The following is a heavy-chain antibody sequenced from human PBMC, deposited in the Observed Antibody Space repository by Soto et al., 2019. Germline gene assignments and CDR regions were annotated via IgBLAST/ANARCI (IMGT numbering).Heavy chain of an antibody. V-gene: IGHV4-31*03. CDR3: ARSVFP. CDR2: FYYSGST. Sequence: QVELQEAGPGLVKPSHTLSLTCTVSGGSISTGGYYWNWIRQHPGKGLEWIGYFYYSGSTYYNPSLKSRVTISVNTSKNQFSLKLSSVTAADTAVYYCARSVFPWGQGTLVIVSS. J-gene: IGHJ5*02. CDR1: GGSISTGGYY.